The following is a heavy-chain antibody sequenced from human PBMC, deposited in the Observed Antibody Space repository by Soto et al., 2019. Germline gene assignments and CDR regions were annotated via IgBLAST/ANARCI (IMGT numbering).Heavy chain of an antibody. J-gene: IGHJ4*02. Sequence: GGSLRLSCAASGFTFSSYSMNWVRQAPGKGLEWVSSISSSSSYIYYADSVKGRFTISRDNAKNSLYLQMNSLRAEDTAVYYCARDVYSGYDFIYWGQGTLVTVSS. CDR3: ARDVYSGYDFIY. D-gene: IGHD5-12*01. CDR1: GFTFSSYS. V-gene: IGHV3-21*01. CDR2: ISSSSSYI.